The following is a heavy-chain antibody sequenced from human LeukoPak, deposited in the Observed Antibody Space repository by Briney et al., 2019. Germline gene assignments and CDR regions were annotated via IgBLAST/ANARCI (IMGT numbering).Heavy chain of an antibody. CDR3: ARGRLPRGYYMDV. D-gene: IGHD6-25*01. J-gene: IGHJ6*03. V-gene: IGHV4-59*08. Sequence: SETLSLTCTVSGGSITNYYWAWIRQPPGKGLEWIGNIYYTGGTKYNPSLRSRVTISVDPSKNQFSLKLSSVTAADTAMYYCARGRLPRGYYMDVWGKGTTVTVSS. CDR2: IYYTGGT. CDR1: GGSITNYY.